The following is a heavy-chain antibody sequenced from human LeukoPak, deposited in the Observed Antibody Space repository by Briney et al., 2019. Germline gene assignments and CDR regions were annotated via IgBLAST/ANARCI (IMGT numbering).Heavy chain of an antibody. Sequence: PGRSLRLSCAASGFTFSSYAMHSVRQAPGKGLEWVAVISYDGSNKYYADSVKGRFTISRDNSKNTLYLQMNSLRDEDTAVYYCAREEGIAVVPAAMDYWGQGTLVTVSS. D-gene: IGHD2-2*01. CDR2: ISYDGSNK. CDR3: AREEGIAVVPAAMDY. J-gene: IGHJ4*02. CDR1: GFTFSSYA. V-gene: IGHV3-30*04.